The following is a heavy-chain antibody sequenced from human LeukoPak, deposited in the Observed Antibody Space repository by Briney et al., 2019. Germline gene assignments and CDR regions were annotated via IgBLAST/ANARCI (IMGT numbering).Heavy chain of an antibody. J-gene: IGHJ6*02. CDR1: GGSISSYY. CDR3: AREIRYGSYYYYYYGMDV. Sequence: SETLSLTCTVSGGSISSYYWSWIRQPAGKGLEWIGRIYTSGSTNYNPSLKSRVTMSVGTSKNQFSLKLSSVTAADTAVYYCAREIRYGSYYYYYYGMDVWGQGTTVTVSS. V-gene: IGHV4-4*07. D-gene: IGHD1-26*01. CDR2: IYTSGST.